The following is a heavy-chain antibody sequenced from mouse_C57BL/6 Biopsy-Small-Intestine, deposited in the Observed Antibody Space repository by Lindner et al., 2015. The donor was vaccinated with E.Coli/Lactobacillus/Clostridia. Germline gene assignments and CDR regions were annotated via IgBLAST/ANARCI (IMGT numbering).Heavy chain of an antibody. V-gene: IGHV1-7*01. CDR1: GYTFASYG. J-gene: IGHJ3*01. D-gene: IGHD2-3*01. CDR2: LNPNSGDT. Sequence: SVKVSCKTSGYTFASYGISWVRQAPGQGLEWMGWLNPNSGDTNYAQKVQGRVTMTTDTPTSTAYMELRSLRSDDTAVYYCARDDGASSAFDIWGQGTMVTVSS. CDR3: ARDDGASSAFDI.